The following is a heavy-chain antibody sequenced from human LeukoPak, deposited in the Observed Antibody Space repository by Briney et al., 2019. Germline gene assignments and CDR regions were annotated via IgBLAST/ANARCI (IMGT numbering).Heavy chain of an antibody. V-gene: IGHV1-46*01. D-gene: IGHD6-19*01. CDR3: ATSGWQMSSAFDI. J-gene: IGHJ3*02. Sequence: ASVKVSCKASGYTFIYYDMHWVRQAPGQGLEWVGTINPYDNSTNYAQKFQGRVTITADKSTSTAYMELSSLRSEDTAVYYCATSGWQMSSAFDIWGQGTMVTVSS. CDR2: INPYDNST. CDR1: GYTFIYYD.